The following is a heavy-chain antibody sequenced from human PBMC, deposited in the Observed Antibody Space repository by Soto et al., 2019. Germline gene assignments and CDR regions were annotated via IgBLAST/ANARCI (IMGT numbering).Heavy chain of an antibody. CDR1: GYSISSGYY. Sequence: PSETLSLTCAVSGYSISSGYYWGWIRQPPGKGLEWIGSIYHSGSTYYNPSLKSRVTISVDTSKNQFSLKLSSVTAADTAVYYCAREAPQGVVTQGDAFDIWGQGTMVT. J-gene: IGHJ3*02. V-gene: IGHV4-38-2*01. CDR3: AREAPQGVVTQGDAFDI. D-gene: IGHD2-15*01. CDR2: IYHSGST.